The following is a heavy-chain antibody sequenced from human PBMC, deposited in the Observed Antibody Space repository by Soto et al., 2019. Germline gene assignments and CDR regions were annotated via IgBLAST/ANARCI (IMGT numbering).Heavy chain of an antibody. CDR1: GDSISSGDYY. V-gene: IGHV4-30-4*01. Sequence: QVQLQESGPGLVKPSQTLSLTCTVSGDSISSGDYYWSWIRQPPGKGLEWIGYIYYSGSTYYNPSLKSRVTISVDTSKNQFSLRLSSVTAADTAVYYCARGSPGLGIWGYFDYWGQGTLVTVSS. J-gene: IGHJ4*02. CDR3: ARGSPGLGIWGYFDY. CDR2: IYYSGST. D-gene: IGHD7-27*01.